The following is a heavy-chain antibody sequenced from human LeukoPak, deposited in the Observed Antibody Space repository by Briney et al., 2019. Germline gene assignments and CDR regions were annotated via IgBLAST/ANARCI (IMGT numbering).Heavy chain of an antibody. J-gene: IGHJ4*02. CDR1: GSSISSDYY. Sequence: SETLFLTCAVSGSSISSDYYWGWVRQPPGKGLVGVGSIYHDETTYYNPSLKSRVTISLVTSKKQFSLMLASVTAADTAIYYCANADTEDFFDSWGQGILVTVSS. V-gene: IGHV4-38-2*01. CDR2: IYHDETT. CDR3: ANADTEDFFDS. D-gene: IGHD2-8*01.